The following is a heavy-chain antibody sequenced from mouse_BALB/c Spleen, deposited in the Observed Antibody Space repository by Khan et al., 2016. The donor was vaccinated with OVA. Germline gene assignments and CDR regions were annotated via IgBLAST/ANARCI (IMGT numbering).Heavy chain of an antibody. J-gene: IGHJ2*01. V-gene: IGHV1-7*01. CDR3: TRDRIDY. Sequence: AQLQQSGAELAKPGASVKMSCKASGYTFTTYWMHWVKQRPGQGLEWIGYINPTSGYTDYNEKFKDRAILSADKSSSTAYMQLSSLTSEDSAVYYCTRDRIDYWGQGTTLTVSS. CDR1: GYTFTTYW. CDR2: INPTSGYT.